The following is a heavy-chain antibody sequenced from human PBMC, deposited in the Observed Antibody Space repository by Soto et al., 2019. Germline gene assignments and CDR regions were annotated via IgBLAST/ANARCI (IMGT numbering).Heavy chain of an antibody. CDR1: GGSISTYY. CDR2: IHYSGST. V-gene: IGHV4-59*01. J-gene: IGHJ5*02. D-gene: IGHD5-18*01. Sequence: PSETLSLTCTVSGGSISTYYWTWIRQSPGKGLEWIGYIHYSGSTNYNPSLKSRVTILVDMSKNQFSLKLRSVTAADTAVYYCAGDRSYNYGYWWFDPWGQGTLVTVSS. CDR3: AGDRSYNYGYWWFDP.